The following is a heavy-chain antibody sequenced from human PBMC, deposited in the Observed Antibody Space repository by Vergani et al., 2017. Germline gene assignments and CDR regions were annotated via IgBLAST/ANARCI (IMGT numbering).Heavy chain of an antibody. D-gene: IGHD4-23*01. V-gene: IGHV3-23*01. J-gene: IGHJ6*02. Sequence: EVQLLESGGGLVQPGGSLRLSCGASGFTFSSYAMTWVRQAPGKGLEWVSAISGSGGKTFYTDSVKGRFTISRDNSKDTLYLQMNSLRVEDTAIYYCAKARYPNYKCGNCYSYYYGLDLWGQGTTVTVSS. CDR3: AKARYPNYKCGNCYSYYYGLDL. CDR2: ISGSGGKT. CDR1: GFTFSSYA.